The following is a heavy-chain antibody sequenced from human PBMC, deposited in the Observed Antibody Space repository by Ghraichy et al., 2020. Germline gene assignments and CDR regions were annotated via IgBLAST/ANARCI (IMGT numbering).Heavy chain of an antibody. CDR2: IIPIFVTP. D-gene: IGHD4-23*01. CDR3: ARGDTVLRSYFDY. J-gene: IGHJ4*02. V-gene: IGHV1-69*13. Sequence: SVKVSCKASGGIFSSYTFGWVRQAPGQGLEWMGGIIPIFVTPKYSQKFQGRVTITADESTSTTYMELSSLTSEDTAIYFCARGDTVLRSYFDYWGQGTLVTVSS. CDR1: GGIFSSYT.